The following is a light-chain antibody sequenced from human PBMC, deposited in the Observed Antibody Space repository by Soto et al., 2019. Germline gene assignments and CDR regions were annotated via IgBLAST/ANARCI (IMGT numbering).Light chain of an antibody. J-gene: IGKJ1*01. Sequence: EIVLTQSPRTLSLSPGERATLSCRASQSINSNYLAWYQLKPGQAPRLLIYGASIRATAIPDRFSGSVSGTDFTLTISRLDPEDFAVYFCQQYGTSPRTFGQGTKVEIK. V-gene: IGKV3-20*01. CDR1: QSINSNY. CDR3: QQYGTSPRT. CDR2: GAS.